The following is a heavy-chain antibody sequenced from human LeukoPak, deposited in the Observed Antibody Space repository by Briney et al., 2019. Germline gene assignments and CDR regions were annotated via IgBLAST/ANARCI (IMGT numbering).Heavy chain of an antibody. D-gene: IGHD3-3*01. J-gene: IGHJ4*02. V-gene: IGHV4-59*01. CDR3: ARVSRPWSGYYPYYFDY. CDR2: IYYSGST. Sequence: SETLSLTCTVSGGSISSYYWSWIRQPPGKGLEWIGYIYYSGSTNYNPSLKSRVTISVDTSKNQFSLKLSSVTAADTAVYYCARVSRPWSGYYPYYFDYWGQGTLVTVSS. CDR1: GGSISSYY.